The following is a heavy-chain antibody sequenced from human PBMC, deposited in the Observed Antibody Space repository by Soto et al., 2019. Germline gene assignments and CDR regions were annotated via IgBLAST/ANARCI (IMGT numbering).Heavy chain of an antibody. J-gene: IGHJ4*02. Sequence: QVQLVESGGGVVQPGRSLRLSCAASGFTFSSYGMHWVRQAPGKGLEWVAVIWYDGSNKYYADSVKGRFTISRDNSKNTRYLQMNSLRAEDTAVYYCARVVQAVAGGFDFWGQGTLVTVSS. CDR3: ARVVQAVAGGFDF. CDR1: GFTFSSYG. D-gene: IGHD6-19*01. V-gene: IGHV3-33*01. CDR2: IWYDGSNK.